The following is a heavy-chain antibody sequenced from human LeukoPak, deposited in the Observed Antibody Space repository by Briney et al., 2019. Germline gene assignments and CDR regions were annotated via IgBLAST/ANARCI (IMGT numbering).Heavy chain of an antibody. D-gene: IGHD4-11*01. V-gene: IGHV4-38-2*02. J-gene: IGHJ5*02. CDR3: ARTYINFSNYFDP. CDR1: GYSISNGYN. CDR2: ISHTGST. Sequence: SETLSLTCTISGYSISNGYNWGWVRQPPGKGLECIGSISHTGSTYYNPSLESRVTISLDTSNNQFSLELSSVTAADTAVYYCARTYINFSNYFDPWGQGSLVTVSS.